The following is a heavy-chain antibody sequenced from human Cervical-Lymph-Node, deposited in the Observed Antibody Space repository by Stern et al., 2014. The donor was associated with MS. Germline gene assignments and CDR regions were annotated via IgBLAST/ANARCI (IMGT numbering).Heavy chain of an antibody. Sequence: QVQLQESGPGLVKPSETLSLTCTVSGDSISTSYWSWIRQPPGKGLEWIGYIYYSGNINYSPSLKSRITISLDTSRNQISLKLRSVTAADTAVYYCAREASIGYDTGRYFDSWGQGTLVTVSS. V-gene: IGHV4-59*01. CDR1: GDSISTSY. CDR3: AREASIGYDTGRYFDS. J-gene: IGHJ4*02. D-gene: IGHD1-1*01. CDR2: IYYSGNI.